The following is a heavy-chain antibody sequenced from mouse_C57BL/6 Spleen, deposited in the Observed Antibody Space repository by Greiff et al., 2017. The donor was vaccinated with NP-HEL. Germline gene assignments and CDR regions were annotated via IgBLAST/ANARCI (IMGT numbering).Heavy chain of an antibody. J-gene: IGHJ4*01. CDR2: IDPETGGT. V-gene: IGHV1-15*01. CDR3: TDYYGSSYAMDY. Sequence: VKVVESGAELVRPGASVTLSCKASGYTFTDYEMHWVKQTPVHGLEWIGAIDPETGGTAYNQKFKGKAILTADKSSSTAYMELRSLTSEDSAVYYFTDYYGSSYAMDYWGQGTSVTVSS. CDR1: GYTFTDYE. D-gene: IGHD1-1*01.